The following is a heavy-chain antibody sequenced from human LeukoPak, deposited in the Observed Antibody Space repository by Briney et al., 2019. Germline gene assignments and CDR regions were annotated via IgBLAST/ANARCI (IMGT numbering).Heavy chain of an antibody. CDR2: IYHSGSA. J-gene: IGHJ4*02. Sequence: SETLSLTCTVSGHSISSGYYWGWIRQPPGKGLEWVGNIYHSGSAYYNPSLRSRVTMSVDISKNQFSLKLTSVTAADTAVYYCARLQIRRPFDYWGQGALVTVSS. CDR3: ARLQIRRPFDY. CDR1: GHSISSGYY. V-gene: IGHV4-38-2*02.